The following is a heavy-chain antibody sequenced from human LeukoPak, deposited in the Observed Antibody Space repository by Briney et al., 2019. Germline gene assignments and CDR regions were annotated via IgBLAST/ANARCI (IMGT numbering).Heavy chain of an antibody. J-gene: IGHJ3*01. CDR2: ISRAGDRT. V-gene: IGHV3-23*01. CDR3: ARGESFAFDV. CDR1: GVVFSTYD. Sequence: GGSLRLSCAGSGVVFSTYDMGWVRQAPGKGLEWVSSISRAGDRTYYEDSVKGRFTISRDNSRNTMFLQMNSLRAEDTAVYYCARGESFAFDVWGQGTMATVSS.